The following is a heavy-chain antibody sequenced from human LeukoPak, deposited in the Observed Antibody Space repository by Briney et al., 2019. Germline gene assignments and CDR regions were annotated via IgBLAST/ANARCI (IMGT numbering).Heavy chain of an antibody. V-gene: IGHV3-48*04. CDR1: GFTFSSYG. D-gene: IGHD2-2*01. CDR2: ISSSGSPI. CDR3: ARPYCSSTSCYGFLEY. Sequence: PGRSLRLSCAASGFTFSSYGMHWVRQAPGKGLEWVSYISSSGSPIYYADSVKGRFTISRDNAKNSLYLQMNSLRAEDTAVYYCARPYCSSTSCYGFLEYWGQGTLVTVSS. J-gene: IGHJ4*02.